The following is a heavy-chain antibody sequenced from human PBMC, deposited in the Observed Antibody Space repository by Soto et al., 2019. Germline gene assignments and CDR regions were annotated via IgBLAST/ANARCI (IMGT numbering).Heavy chain of an antibody. J-gene: IGHJ6*02. CDR2: ISAYNGNT. D-gene: IGHD2-21*02. CDR3: ARDGDLGENDYYYGMDV. CDR1: GYTFTNYG. V-gene: IGHV1-18*01. Sequence: QVQLVQSGAEVKKPGASVKVSCKASGYTFTNYGISWVRQAPGQGLEWMGWISAYNGNTNYAQKVQGRVTMTTDTSTTTAYMELRSLRSDDTAVYYCARDGDLGENDYYYGMDVWGQGTTVTVSS.